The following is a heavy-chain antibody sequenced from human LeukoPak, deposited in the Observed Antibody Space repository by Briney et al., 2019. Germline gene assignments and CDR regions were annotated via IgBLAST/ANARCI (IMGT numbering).Heavy chain of an antibody. CDR2: ISYSGST. J-gene: IGHJ4*02. CDR1: GGSISSSSYY. Sequence: SETLSLTCTVSGGSISSSSYYWSWIRQPPGKGLEWIGYISYSGSTNYNPSLKSRVTISVDTSKHQFSLKLSAVTAADTAVYYCARGPHKFDYWGQGSLVTVSS. V-gene: IGHV4-61*01. CDR3: ARGPHKFDY.